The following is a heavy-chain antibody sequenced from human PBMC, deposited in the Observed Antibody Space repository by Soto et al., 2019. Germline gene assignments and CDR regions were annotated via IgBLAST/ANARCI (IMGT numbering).Heavy chain of an antibody. J-gene: IGHJ4*02. D-gene: IGHD3-22*01. Sequence: QVQVVESGGGVVQPGRSLRLSCAASGFLLSNYAMHWVRQAPGKGLEWLGVISFDGSRTHYAGSMEGRFTISRDTSKNTLYLQMNSLRAEDTALYFCGREQNSGYYRTADYWGQGTLVTVSS. CDR2: ISFDGSRT. CDR3: GREQNSGYYRTADY. V-gene: IGHV3-30*14. CDR1: GFLLSNYA.